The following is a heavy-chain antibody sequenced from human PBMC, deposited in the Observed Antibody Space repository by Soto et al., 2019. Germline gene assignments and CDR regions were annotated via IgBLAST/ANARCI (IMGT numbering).Heavy chain of an antibody. V-gene: IGHV1-3*01. J-gene: IGHJ6*02. CDR2: INGGTGQT. D-gene: IGHD1-1*01. CDR3: ARGKGMEENYYYYGMDV. CDR1: GYSFSTYA. Sequence: ASVKVSCKASGYSFSTYAMHWVRQAPGQSLEWMGWINGGTGQTKFSQRFQDRITITRDTSASTAYMELSSLRSEDTAVYYCARGKGMEENYYYYGMDVWGQGTTVTVSS.